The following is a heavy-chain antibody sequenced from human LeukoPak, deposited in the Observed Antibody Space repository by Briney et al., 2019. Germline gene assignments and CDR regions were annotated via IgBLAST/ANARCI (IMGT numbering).Heavy chain of an antibody. Sequence: SETLSLTCAVSGYSISSGSYYWNWIRQPAGKGLEWIGRIYYSGSTNYNPSLKSRVTISVDTSKNQFSLKLSSVTAADTAVYYCAREVDSSTWYEGADAFDIWGQGTLVTVSS. J-gene: IGHJ3*02. CDR3: AREVDSSTWYEGADAFDI. V-gene: IGHV4-61*02. CDR2: IYYSGST. D-gene: IGHD6-13*01. CDR1: GYSISSGSYY.